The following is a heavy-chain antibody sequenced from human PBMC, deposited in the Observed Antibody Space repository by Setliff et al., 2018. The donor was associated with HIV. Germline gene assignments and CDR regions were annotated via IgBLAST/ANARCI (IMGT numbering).Heavy chain of an antibody. CDR3: ARDSPLSHFDY. Sequence: GGSLRLSCAASGFTFSSYGMHWVRQAPGKGLEWVAVIWYDGGSKYYADSVRGRFTISRDNYKNTLYLQMNSLRPEDTAVYYCARDSPLSHFDYWGQGILVTVSS. CDR1: GFTFSSYG. V-gene: IGHV3-33*08. CDR2: IWYDGGSK. J-gene: IGHJ4*02.